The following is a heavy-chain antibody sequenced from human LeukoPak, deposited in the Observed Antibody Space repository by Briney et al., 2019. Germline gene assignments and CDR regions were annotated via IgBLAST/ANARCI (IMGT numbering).Heavy chain of an antibody. V-gene: IGHV4-59*01. J-gene: IGHJ5*02. CDR2: ISYSAIT. Sequence: SETLSLTCTVSVGSISSYYWSWIRQPPGKGLEWIGYISYSAITNYNPALRSRVTISIDTSKNQFSLKLSSVTAADTAVYYCARGVNWIDPWGQGTLVTVSS. D-gene: IGHD6-13*01. CDR1: VGSISSYY. CDR3: ARGVNWIDP.